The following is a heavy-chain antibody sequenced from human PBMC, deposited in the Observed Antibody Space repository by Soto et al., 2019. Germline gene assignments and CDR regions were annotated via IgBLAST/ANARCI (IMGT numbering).Heavy chain of an antibody. CDR3: ARDRCGGDCFPHWLDP. CDR1: GGTFSSYA. J-gene: IGHJ5*02. CDR2: IIPIFGTA. D-gene: IGHD2-21*02. Sequence: GASVKVSCKASGGTFSSYAISWVRQAPGQGLEWMGGIIPIFGTANYAQKFQGRVTMTTDTSTSTAYMELRSLRSDDTAVYYCARDRCGGDCFPHWLDPWGQGTLVTVSS. V-gene: IGHV1-69*05.